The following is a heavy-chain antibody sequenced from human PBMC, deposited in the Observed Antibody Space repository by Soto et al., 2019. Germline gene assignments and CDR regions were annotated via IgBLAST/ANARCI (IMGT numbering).Heavy chain of an antibody. CDR2: ISYDGSNK. J-gene: IGHJ6*03. V-gene: IGHV3-30*18. CDR3: AKNPRGITIFGVVPHYYYYMDV. D-gene: IGHD3-3*01. Sequence: QVQLVESGGGVVQPGRSLRLSCAASGFTFSSYGMHWVRQAPGKGLEWVAVISYDGSNKYYADSVKGRFTISRDNSKNTLYLQMNSLRAEDTAVYYCAKNPRGITIFGVVPHYYYYMDVWGKGTTVTVSS. CDR1: GFTFSSYG.